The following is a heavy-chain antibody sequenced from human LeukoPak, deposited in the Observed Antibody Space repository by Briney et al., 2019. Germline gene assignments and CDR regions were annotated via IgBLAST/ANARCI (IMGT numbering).Heavy chain of an antibody. J-gene: IGHJ4*02. V-gene: IGHV7-4-1*02. CDR1: GYTFTSYA. CDR3: ARSLDQNVVVPAAIYDLDY. D-gene: IGHD2-2*01. CDR2: INTNTGNP. Sequence: ASVKVSCKASGYTFTSYAMNWVRQAPGQGLEWMGWINTNTGNPTYAQGFTGRFVFSLDTSVSTAYLQISSLKAEDTAVYYCARSLDQNVVVPAAIYDLDYSGQGTLVTVSS.